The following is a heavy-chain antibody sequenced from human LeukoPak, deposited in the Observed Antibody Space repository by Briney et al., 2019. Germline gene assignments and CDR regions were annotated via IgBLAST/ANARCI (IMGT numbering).Heavy chain of an antibody. J-gene: IGHJ3*02. D-gene: IGHD2-2*01. CDR1: GGSISSYY. V-gene: IGHV4-4*07. CDR3: ARGDGDCSSTSCYASAFDI. Sequence: SETLSLTCTVSGGSISSYYWSWIRQPAGKGLEWIGRIYTSGSTNYNPSLKSRVTMSVDTSKNQFSLKLSSVTAADTAVYYCARGDGDCSSTSCYASAFDIWGQGQWSPSLQ. CDR2: IYTSGST.